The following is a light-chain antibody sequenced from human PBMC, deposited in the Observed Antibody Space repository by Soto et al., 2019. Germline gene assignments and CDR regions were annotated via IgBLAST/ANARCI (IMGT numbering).Light chain of an antibody. CDR2: AAS. CDR1: QGISNY. Sequence: DIQLTQSPSFRSASVGDIVTITCRASQGISNYLAWYQQKPGKAPKLLIYAASTLQSGVPSRFSGSGSGTEFTLTISSLQPEEFATYYCQQLNSYPLTFGPVKKVDIK. CDR3: QQLNSYPLT. J-gene: IGKJ3*01. V-gene: IGKV1-9*01.